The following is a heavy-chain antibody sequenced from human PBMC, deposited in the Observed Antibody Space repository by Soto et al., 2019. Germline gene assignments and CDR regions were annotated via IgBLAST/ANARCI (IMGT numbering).Heavy chain of an antibody. CDR2: ISSSSSYI. CDR3: ARSKGPLEWSPLSQTYGMDV. J-gene: IGHJ6*02. V-gene: IGHV3-21*01. CDR1: GFTFSSYS. Sequence: GGSLRLSCAASGFTFSSYSMNWVRQAPGKGLEWVSSISSSSSYIYYADSVKGRFTISRDNAKNSLYLQMNSLRAEDTAVYYCARSKGPLEWSPLSQTYGMDVWGQGTTVTVSS. D-gene: IGHD3-3*01.